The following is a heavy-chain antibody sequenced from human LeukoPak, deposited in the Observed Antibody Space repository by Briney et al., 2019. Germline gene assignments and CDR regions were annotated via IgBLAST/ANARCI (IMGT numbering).Heavy chain of an antibody. CDR2: INPNSGGT. CDR1: GYTFTGYY. CDR3: ARGYCSGGSCYRYLTSGSLRYYFDY. J-gene: IGHJ4*02. V-gene: IGHV1-2*02. Sequence: GASVKVSCKASGYTFTGYYMHWVRQAPGQGLEWMGWINPNSGGTNYAQKFQGRVTMTRDTSISTAYMELSRLRSDDTAVYYCARGYCSGGSCYRYLTSGSLRYYFDYWGQGTLVTVSS. D-gene: IGHD2-15*01.